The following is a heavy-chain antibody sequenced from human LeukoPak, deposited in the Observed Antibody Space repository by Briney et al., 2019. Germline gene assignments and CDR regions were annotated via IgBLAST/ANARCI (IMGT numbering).Heavy chain of an antibody. J-gene: IGHJ4*02. CDR1: GGSIYSTRYY. CDR2: IYYSGST. Sequence: SETLSLTCTVSGGSIYSTRYYWGWIRQPPGKGLEWIGSIYYSGSTYYNPSLKSRVTISVDTSKNQFSLKLSSVTAADTAVYYCARHGYSYASWGRGTLVTVSS. V-gene: IGHV4-39*01. CDR3: ARHGYSYAS. D-gene: IGHD5-18*01.